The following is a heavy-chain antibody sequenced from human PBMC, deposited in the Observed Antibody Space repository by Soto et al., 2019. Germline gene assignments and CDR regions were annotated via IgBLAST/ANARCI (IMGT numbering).Heavy chain of an antibody. CDR3: ARDPAELLWFGELHYGMDV. CDR1: GFTFSSYG. D-gene: IGHD3-10*01. V-gene: IGHV3-33*01. Sequence: GGSLRLSCAASGFTFSSYGMHWVRQAPGKGLEWVAVIWYDGSNKYYADSVKGRFTISRDNSKNTLYLQMNSLRAEDTAVYYCARDPAELLWFGELHYGMDVWGQGTTVTVSS. CDR2: IWYDGSNK. J-gene: IGHJ6*02.